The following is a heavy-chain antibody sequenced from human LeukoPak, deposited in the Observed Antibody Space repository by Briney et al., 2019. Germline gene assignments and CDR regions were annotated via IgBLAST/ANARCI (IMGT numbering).Heavy chain of an antibody. CDR2: IYYSGRS. CDR1: GGSITRYY. CDR3: ARNRYSSSSNWFDP. D-gene: IGHD6-13*01. V-gene: IGHV4-59*01. Sequence: PSETLSLTCTLAGGSITRYYWSWIRQPPGKGLEWILYIYYSGRSNYNPSLKRRVTISVDTSKNQLSLELSSVTAADTAVYYCARNRYSSSSNWFDPWGQGTLVTVSS. J-gene: IGHJ5*02.